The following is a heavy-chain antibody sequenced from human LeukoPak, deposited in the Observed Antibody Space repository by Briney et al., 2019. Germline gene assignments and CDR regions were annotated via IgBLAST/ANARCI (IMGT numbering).Heavy chain of an antibody. CDR2: VTESGSDK. CDR3: ATLQRWYEDY. D-gene: IGHD6-13*01. V-gene: IGHV3-48*03. CDR1: GFTLSKFD. Sequence: GGPLRLSCAASGFTLSKFDVSWVRQAPGKGLEWLSCVTESGSDKYADSVKGRFTISRDTGKNSLILQMNSLRAEDTAVYYCATLQRWYEDYCGPGTLVTVSS. J-gene: IGHJ4*02.